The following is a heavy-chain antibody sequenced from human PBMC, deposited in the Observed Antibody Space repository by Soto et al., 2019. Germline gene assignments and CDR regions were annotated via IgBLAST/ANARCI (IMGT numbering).Heavy chain of an antibody. CDR3: ARINLPTNVPGILSLDY. Sequence: PGGSLRLSCAASGFTFSSYWMSWVRQPPGKGLEWVANIKKDGSEKYYVDSVKGRFTISRGNGKNTLYLQMNSLRAEDTAVYYCARINLPTNVPGILSLDYWGQGTLVTVSS. CDR1: GFTFSSYW. CDR2: IKKDGSEK. V-gene: IGHV3-7*01. D-gene: IGHD1-1*01. J-gene: IGHJ4*02.